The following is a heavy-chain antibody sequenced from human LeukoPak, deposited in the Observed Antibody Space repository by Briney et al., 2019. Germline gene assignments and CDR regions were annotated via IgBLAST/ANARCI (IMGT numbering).Heavy chain of an antibody. D-gene: IGHD2/OR15-2a*01. Sequence: TSETLSLTCTVSGGSISSTSYHWGWIRQPPGKGLEWIGSMYYSGDTYYNPSLKSRVTISIDTSKNQFSLKLSSITAADTAVYYCARDWRINWFDPWGQGTLVTVSS. CDR3: ARDWRINWFDP. V-gene: IGHV4-39*07. J-gene: IGHJ5*02. CDR1: GGSISSTSYH. CDR2: MYYSGDT.